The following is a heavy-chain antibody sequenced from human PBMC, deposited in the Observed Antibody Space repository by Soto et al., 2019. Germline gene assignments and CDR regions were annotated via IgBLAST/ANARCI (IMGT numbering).Heavy chain of an antibody. Sequence: SETLSLTCSVSGGSISNNDYYWAWVRQPPGKGLEWIASINHSGTTYYNPSLKSRVSISVDTSKNQFSLNLSSMTATDTTIYYCERLSVAVAGALFDYWGQGALVTVSS. J-gene: IGHJ4*02. CDR3: ERLSVAVAGALFDY. V-gene: IGHV4-39*01. CDR1: GGSISNNDYY. CDR2: INHSGTT. D-gene: IGHD6-19*01.